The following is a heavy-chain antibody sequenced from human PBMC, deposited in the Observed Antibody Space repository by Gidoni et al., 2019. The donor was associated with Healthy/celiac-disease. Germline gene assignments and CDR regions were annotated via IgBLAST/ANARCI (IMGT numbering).Heavy chain of an antibody. Sequence: EVQLVESGGGLVKPGGSLRLSCAASGFTFSNAWMSWVRQAPGKGLEWVGRIKSKTDGGTTDYAAPVKGRFTISRDDSKNTLYLQMNSLKTEDTAVYYCTLPHLNYYYYGMDVWGQGTTVTVSS. CDR1: GFTFSNAW. J-gene: IGHJ6*02. CDR3: TLPHLNYYYYGMDV. V-gene: IGHV3-15*01. CDR2: IKSKTDGGTT.